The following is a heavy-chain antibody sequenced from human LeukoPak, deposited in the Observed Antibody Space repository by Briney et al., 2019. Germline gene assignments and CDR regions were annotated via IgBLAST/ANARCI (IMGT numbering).Heavy chain of an antibody. D-gene: IGHD3-22*01. V-gene: IGHV1-2*06. CDR1: GYTFTGYY. CDR2: INPNSGGT. J-gene: IGHJ4*02. Sequence: ASVKVSCKASGYTFTGYYMHWVRQAPGQGLEWMGRINPNSGGTNYAQKFQGRVTMTRDTSISTAYMELSRLRSDDTAVYYCARGWPNYYDSDGAFDYWGQGTLVTVSS. CDR3: ARGWPNYYDSDGAFDY.